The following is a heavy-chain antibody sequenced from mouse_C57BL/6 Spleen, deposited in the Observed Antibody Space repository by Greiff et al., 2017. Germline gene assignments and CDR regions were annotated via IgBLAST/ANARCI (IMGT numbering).Heavy chain of an antibody. J-gene: IGHJ3*01. CDR2: IYPGNSDP. D-gene: IGHD1-1*01. V-gene: IGHV1-5*01. CDR3: TRYYDVSD. Sequence: EVQLQQSGTVLARPGASVKMSCKTSGYTFTSYWMHWVKQRPGQGLEWIGAIYPGNSDPSYTQQFTGKDKLTAVTYASTAYMELSSLTNEDSAVYYCTRYYDVSDWGQGTLVTVSA. CDR1: GYTFTSYW.